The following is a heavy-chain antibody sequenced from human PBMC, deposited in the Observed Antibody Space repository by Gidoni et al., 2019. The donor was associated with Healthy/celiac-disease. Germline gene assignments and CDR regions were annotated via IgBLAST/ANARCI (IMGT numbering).Heavy chain of an antibody. CDR1: GFPFSSYW. CDR2: IKQDGSEK. CDR3: ARDAYNWNYRAFDI. V-gene: IGHV3-7*05. Sequence: EVQLVESGGGLVQPGGSLRLSCAASGFPFSSYWMSWVRQAPGKGLEWVANIKQDGSEKYYVDSVKGRFTIARDNAKNSLYLQMNSLRAEDTAVYYCARDAYNWNYRAFDIWGQGTMVTVSS. D-gene: IGHD1-7*01. J-gene: IGHJ3*02.